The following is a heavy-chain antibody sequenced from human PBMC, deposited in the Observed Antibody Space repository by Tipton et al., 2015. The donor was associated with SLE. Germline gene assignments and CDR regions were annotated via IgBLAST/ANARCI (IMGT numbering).Heavy chain of an antibody. CDR1: GDSVRNSNW. V-gene: IGHV4-59*02. J-gene: IGHJ4*02. CDR2: IYYSGST. Sequence: GLVKPSGTLSLTCDVSGDSVRNSNWWSWVRQPPGKGLEWIGYIYYSGSTNYNPSLKSRVTISVDTSKNQFSLKVSSVTAADTAVYYCARGRLGDSQHHFDYWGQGTLVTVSS. CDR3: ARGRLGDSQHHFDY. D-gene: IGHD1-26*01.